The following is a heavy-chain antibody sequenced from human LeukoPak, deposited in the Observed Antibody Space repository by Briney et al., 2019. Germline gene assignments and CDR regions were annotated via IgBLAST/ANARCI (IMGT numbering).Heavy chain of an antibody. J-gene: IGHJ4*02. CDR3: AKEHDSSGYYLKDGFDY. CDR1: GFTLDDYA. D-gene: IGHD3-22*01. CDR2: ISWNSGSI. Sequence: GGSLRLSCAASGFTLDDYAMHWVRQAPGKGLEWVSGISWNSGSIGYADSVKGRFTISRDNAKNSLYLQMNSLRAEDTALYYCAKEHDSSGYYLKDGFDYWGQGTLVTVSS. V-gene: IGHV3-9*01.